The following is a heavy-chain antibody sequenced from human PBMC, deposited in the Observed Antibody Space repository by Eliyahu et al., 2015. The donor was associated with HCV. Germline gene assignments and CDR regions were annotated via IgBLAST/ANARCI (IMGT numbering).Heavy chain of an antibody. CDR2: IKEDGSEK. CDR1: GFTFSASW. Sequence: LRLSCAASGFTFSASWMSWVRQAPGKGLEWVANIKEDGSEKIYVDSVRGRFTISRDNAKNSLYLQMNSLRVEDTAVYYCARAPRDFWGQGTLVTVSS. CDR3: ARAPRDF. J-gene: IGHJ4*02. V-gene: IGHV3-7*01.